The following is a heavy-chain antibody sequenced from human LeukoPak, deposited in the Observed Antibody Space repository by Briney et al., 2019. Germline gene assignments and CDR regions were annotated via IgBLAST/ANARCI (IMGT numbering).Heavy chain of an antibody. CDR1: GFTFSSYA. J-gene: IGHJ4*02. CDR3: AKERPGIAVAATV. CDR2: ISGSGGST. D-gene: IGHD6-19*01. V-gene: IGHV3-23*01. Sequence: GGSLRLSCAASGFTFSSYAMSWARQAPGKGLEWVSAISGSGGSTYYACSVKGRFTISRDNSKNTLYLQMSSLRVEDTAVYYCAKERPGIAVAATVWGQGTLVTVSS.